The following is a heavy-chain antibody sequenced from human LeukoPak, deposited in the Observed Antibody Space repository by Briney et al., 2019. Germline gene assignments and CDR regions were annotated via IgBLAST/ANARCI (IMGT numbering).Heavy chain of an antibody. V-gene: IGHV3-23*01. Sequence: PGGTLRPSCAASGFTFSSYGMSWVRQAPGKGLEWVSAISGSGGSTYYADSVKGRFTISRDNSKNTLYLQINSLRAEDTAVYYCAKDFIGGGERPTDAFDIWGQGTMVTVSS. D-gene: IGHD2-21*01. CDR1: GFTFSSYG. J-gene: IGHJ3*02. CDR3: AKDFIGGGERPTDAFDI. CDR2: ISGSGGST.